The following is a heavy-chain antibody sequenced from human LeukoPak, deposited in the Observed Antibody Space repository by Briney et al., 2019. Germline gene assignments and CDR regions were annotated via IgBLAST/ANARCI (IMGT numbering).Heavy chain of an antibody. Sequence: SETLSLTCADSGGSISSGGYSWSWIRRPPGKGLEWIGYIYHSGSTYYNPSLKSRVTISVDRSKNQFSLKLSSVTAADTAVYYCARDIDYWGQGTLVTVSS. CDR2: IYHSGST. V-gene: IGHV4-30-2*01. J-gene: IGHJ4*02. CDR3: ARDIDY. CDR1: GGSISSGGYS.